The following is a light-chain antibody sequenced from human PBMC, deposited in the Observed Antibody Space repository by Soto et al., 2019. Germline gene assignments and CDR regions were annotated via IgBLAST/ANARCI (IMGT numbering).Light chain of an antibody. Sequence: QSALTQSPSASGSPGQSVTISCTGTSSDVGRYNHVSWYQQYPGKAPKLMIFDVNKRPSGVPDRFSGSKSGNTASLTVSGLQAEDEADYYCSAYAGSIYVFGSGTKVTVL. J-gene: IGLJ1*01. CDR3: SAYAGSIYV. V-gene: IGLV2-8*01. CDR1: SSDVGRYNH. CDR2: DVN.